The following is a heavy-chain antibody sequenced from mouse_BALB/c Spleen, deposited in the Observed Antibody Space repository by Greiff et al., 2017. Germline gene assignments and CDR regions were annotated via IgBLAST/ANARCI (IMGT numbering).Heavy chain of an antibody. Sequence: QVHVKQSGPQLVRPGASVKISCKASGYSFTSYWMHWVKQRPGQGLEWIGMIDPSDSETRLNQKFKDKATLTVDKSSSTAYMQLSSPTSEDSAVYYCARGGIAWFAYWGQGTLVTVSA. CDR2: IDPSDSET. V-gene: IGHV1S127*01. CDR1: GYSFTSYW. D-gene: IGHD1-1*02. CDR3: ARGGIAWFAY. J-gene: IGHJ3*01.